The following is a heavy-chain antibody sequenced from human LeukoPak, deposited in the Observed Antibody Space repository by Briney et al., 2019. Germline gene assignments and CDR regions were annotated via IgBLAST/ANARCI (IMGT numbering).Heavy chain of an antibody. V-gene: IGHV3-30*18. Sequence: PGRSLTLSCAASGFTFSNYGMHWVRQAPGKGLEWVAGISYDGSNKYYADSVKGRFTISRDKSKNTLYLQMNSLRAEDTAVYYCAKEAYDSGSYSYGMDVWGQGTTVTVSS. D-gene: IGHD3-10*01. CDR2: ISYDGSNK. J-gene: IGHJ6*02. CDR3: AKEAYDSGSYSYGMDV. CDR1: GFTFSNYG.